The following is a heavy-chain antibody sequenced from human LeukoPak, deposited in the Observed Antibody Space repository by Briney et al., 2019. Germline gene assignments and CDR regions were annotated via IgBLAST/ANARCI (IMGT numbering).Heavy chain of an antibody. CDR3: ARDTIAVAGTDYFDY. J-gene: IGHJ4*02. D-gene: IGHD6-19*01. CDR2: MRRDGNEI. Sequence: GGSLRLSCSASGFTFSTYWMSWVRQAPGKGLEWVANMRRDGNEIYYLDSVRGRFTISRDNSKNTLYLQMNSLRAEDTAVYYCARDTIAVAGTDYFDYWGQGTLVTVSS. CDR1: GFTFSTYW. V-gene: IGHV3-7*01.